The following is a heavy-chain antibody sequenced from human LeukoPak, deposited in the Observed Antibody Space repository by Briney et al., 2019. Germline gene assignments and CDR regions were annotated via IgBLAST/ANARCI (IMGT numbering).Heavy chain of an antibody. CDR2: VYYSGLT. J-gene: IGHJ5*02. D-gene: IGHD4-23*01. CDR1: GGYMSTYY. V-gene: IGHV4-59*08. CDR3: ARTTVVDPYNWFDP. Sequence: SETLPLTCTVSGGYMSTYYWNWVREPPGRGLEWIGYVYYSGLTNYNPSLKSRVTIAVDTPKTQFSLKLSSVTAADTAVYYCARTTVVDPYNWFDPWCQGTLVTVSS.